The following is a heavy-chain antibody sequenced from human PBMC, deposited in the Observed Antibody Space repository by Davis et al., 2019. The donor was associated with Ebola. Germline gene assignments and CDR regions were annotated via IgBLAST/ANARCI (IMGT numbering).Heavy chain of an antibody. CDR3: ATNAHSSRTTSPDY. J-gene: IGHJ4*02. Sequence: PGGSLRLSCKASGYTFSNFWIGWVRQMPGQGLEWMGFIYPVYSDTKYSPSFQGQVTISVDKSISTAYVQWSSLKASDTAMYYCATNAHSSRTTSPDYWGQGTLVTVSS. CDR1: GYTFSNFW. CDR2: IYPVYSDT. V-gene: IGHV5-51*01. D-gene: IGHD6-13*01.